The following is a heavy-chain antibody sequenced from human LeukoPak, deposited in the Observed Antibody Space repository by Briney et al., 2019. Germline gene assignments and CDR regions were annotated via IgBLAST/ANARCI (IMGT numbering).Heavy chain of an antibody. J-gene: IGHJ6*02. CDR1: GFTFSGYP. CDR3: AKDPNPYGDYGMDV. CDR2: ISYDGSNK. Sequence: GGSLRLSCAASGFTFSGYPMHWVRQAPGKGLEWVAVISYDGSNKYYADSVKGRFTISRDNSKNTLYLQMNSLRAEDTAVYYCAKDPNPYGDYGMDVWGQGTTVTVSS. D-gene: IGHD4-17*01. V-gene: IGHV3-30*04.